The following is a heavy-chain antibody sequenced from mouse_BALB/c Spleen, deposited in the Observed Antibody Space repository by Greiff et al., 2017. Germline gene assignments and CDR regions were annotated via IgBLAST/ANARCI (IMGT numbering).Heavy chain of an antibody. V-gene: IGHV1-5*01. CDR2: IYPGNSDT. CDR3: TYAPYGYAFAY. D-gene: IGHD1-2*01. Sequence: VQLQQSGTVLARPGASVKMSCKASGYTFTSYWMHWVKQRPGQGLEWIGAIYPGNSDTSYNQKFKGKAKLTAVTSTSTAYMELSSLTNEDSAVYYCTYAPYGYAFAYWGQGTLVTVSA. CDR1: GYTFTSYW. J-gene: IGHJ3*01.